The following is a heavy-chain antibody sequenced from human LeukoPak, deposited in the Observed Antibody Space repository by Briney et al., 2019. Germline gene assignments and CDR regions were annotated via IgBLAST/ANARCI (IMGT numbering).Heavy chain of an antibody. D-gene: IGHD3-9*01. Sequence: TGGSLRLSCAASGFTFSSYGMHWVRQAPGKGLEWVAFIRYDGSNKYYADSVKGRFTISRDNAKNSLYLQMNSLRAEDTAVYYCARGLRYFDWSYVDYWGQGTLVTVSS. V-gene: IGHV3-30*02. CDR1: GFTFSSYG. J-gene: IGHJ4*02. CDR2: IRYDGSNK. CDR3: ARGLRYFDWSYVDY.